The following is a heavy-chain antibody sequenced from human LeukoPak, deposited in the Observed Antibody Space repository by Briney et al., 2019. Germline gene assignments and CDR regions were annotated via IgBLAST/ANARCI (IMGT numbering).Heavy chain of an antibody. CDR2: IYSGGST. CDR1: GFTVSSNY. J-gene: IGHJ6*02. D-gene: IGHD2-2*02. Sequence: GGSLRLSCAVSGFTVSSNYMSWVRQAPGKGLEWVSVIYSGGSTYYADSVKGRFTISRDNSKNTLYLQMNSLRAEDTAVYYCAREGDCSSTSCYMRYYGMDVWGQGTTVTVSS. CDR3: AREGDCSSTSCYMRYYGMDV. V-gene: IGHV3-66*01.